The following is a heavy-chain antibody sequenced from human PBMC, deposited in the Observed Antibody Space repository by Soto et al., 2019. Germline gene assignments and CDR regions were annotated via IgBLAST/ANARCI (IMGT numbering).Heavy chain of an antibody. D-gene: IGHD6-6*01. V-gene: IGHV3-9*01. J-gene: IGHJ3*02. Sequence: EVQLVESGGGLVQPGRSLRLSCAASGFTFDDYAMHWVRQAPGKGLEWVSGISWNSGSIGYADSVKGRFTISRDNAKNSLYLQMNSLRAEDTALYYCAKEEVYSSSWYAFDIWGQGTMVTVSS. CDR2: ISWNSGSI. CDR3: AKEEVYSSSWYAFDI. CDR1: GFTFDDYA.